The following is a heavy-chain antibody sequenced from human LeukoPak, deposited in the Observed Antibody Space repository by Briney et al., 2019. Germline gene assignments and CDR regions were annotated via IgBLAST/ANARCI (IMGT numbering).Heavy chain of an antibody. Sequence: GGSLRLSCAASGFTFSSYAMSWVRQAPGKGLEWVAFIRYDGSNKYYADSVKGRFTISRDNSKNTLYLQMNSLRAEDTAVYYCARDFQDYYGSGSLYYYYGMDVWGQGTTVTVSS. D-gene: IGHD3-10*01. CDR2: IRYDGSNK. J-gene: IGHJ6*02. V-gene: IGHV3-30*02. CDR3: ARDFQDYYGSGSLYYYYGMDV. CDR1: GFTFSSYA.